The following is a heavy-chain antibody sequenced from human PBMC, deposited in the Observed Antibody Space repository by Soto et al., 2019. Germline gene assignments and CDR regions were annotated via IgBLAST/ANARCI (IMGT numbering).Heavy chain of an antibody. CDR1: GGSISSGDYY. CDR2: IYYSGST. Sequence: SETLSLTCTVSGGSISSGDYYWSWIRQPPGKGLEWIGYIYYSGSTYYNPSLKSRVTISADTSKNQFSLKLSSVTAADTAVYYCARKAQQLPIDYSGQGALVTVSS. J-gene: IGHJ4*02. D-gene: IGHD6-13*01. CDR3: ARKAQQLPIDY. V-gene: IGHV4-30-4*01.